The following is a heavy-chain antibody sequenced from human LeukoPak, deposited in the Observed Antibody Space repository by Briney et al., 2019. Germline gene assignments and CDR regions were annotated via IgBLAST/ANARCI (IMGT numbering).Heavy chain of an antibody. CDR3: ARPSGVVVPNYYMDV. CDR2: IYYSGST. CDR1: GDSISSSNYY. V-gene: IGHV4-39*01. J-gene: IGHJ6*03. D-gene: IGHD2-2*01. Sequence: SETLSLTCTVSGDSISSSNYYWGWIRQPPGKGLEWIGSIYYSGSTYYNPSLKSRVTISVDTSKNQFSLKLSSATAADTAVYYCARPSGVVVPNYYMDVWGKGTTVTVSS.